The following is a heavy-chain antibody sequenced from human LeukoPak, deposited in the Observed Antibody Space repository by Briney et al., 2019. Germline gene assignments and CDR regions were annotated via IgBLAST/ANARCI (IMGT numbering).Heavy chain of an antibody. CDR1: GFTFSSYS. CDR3: ARDSYYYDSSGYYYDYFDY. CDR2: ISSSSSYI. Sequence: GGSLRLSCAASGFTFSSYSMNWVRTAPGKGLEWVSSISSSSSYIYYADSVKGRFTISRDNAKNSLYLQMNSLRAEDTAVYYCARDSYYYDSSGYYYDYFDYWGQGTLVTVSS. D-gene: IGHD3-22*01. V-gene: IGHV3-21*01. J-gene: IGHJ4*02.